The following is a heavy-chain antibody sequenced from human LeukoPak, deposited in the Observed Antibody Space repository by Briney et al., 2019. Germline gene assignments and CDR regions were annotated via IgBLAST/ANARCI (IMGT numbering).Heavy chain of an antibody. J-gene: IGHJ5*02. D-gene: IGHD2-2*01. V-gene: IGHV3-43*02. CDR3: VKDSGCPRTSCRNNWLDP. CDR2: ISGDGTYI. CDR1: GFSFDNYG. Sequence: GGSLRLSCAASGFSFDNYGMHWVRRAPGKGLEWVSLISGDGTYIYYAESLKGRFTISRDNSKNSLYLQMNSLRTEDTAFYYCVKDSGCPRTSCRNNWLDPWGQGTLVTVSS.